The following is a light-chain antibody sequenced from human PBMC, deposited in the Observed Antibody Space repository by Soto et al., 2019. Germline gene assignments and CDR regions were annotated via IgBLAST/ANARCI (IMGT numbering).Light chain of an antibody. CDR2: AAS. J-gene: IGKJ1*01. Sequence: DIQMTQSPSSLSASVGDRVTITCRASQSISSYLNWYQQKPGKAPKLLIYAASSLQSWVPSRFSGSGAGTDLALTISSLQPKDFATYYFQQSYSTPPTFGQGTKVVI. V-gene: IGKV1-39*01. CDR3: QQSYSTPPT. CDR1: QSISSY.